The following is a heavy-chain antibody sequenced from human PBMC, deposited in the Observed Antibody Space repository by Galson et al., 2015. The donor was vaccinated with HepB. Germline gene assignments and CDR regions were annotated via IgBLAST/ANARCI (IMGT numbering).Heavy chain of an antibody. CDR3: AKILDSSGYYFSDAFDI. CDR2: ISYDGSNK. Sequence: SLRLSCAASGFTFSSYGMHWVRQAPGKRLEWVAVISYDGSNKYCADSVKGRFTISRDNSKNTLYLQMNSLRAEDTAVYYCAKILDSSGYYFSDAFDIWGQGTMVTVSS. D-gene: IGHD3-22*01. V-gene: IGHV3-30*18. J-gene: IGHJ3*02. CDR1: GFTFSSYG.